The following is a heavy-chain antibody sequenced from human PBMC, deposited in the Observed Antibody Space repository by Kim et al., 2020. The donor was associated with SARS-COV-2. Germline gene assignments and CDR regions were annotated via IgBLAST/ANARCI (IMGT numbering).Heavy chain of an antibody. CDR2: ISYDGSNK. Sequence: GGSLRLSCAASGFTFSSYGMHWVRQAPGKGLEWVAVISYDGSNKYYADSVKGRFTISRDNSKNTLYLQMNSLRAEDSAVYYCAKESIAARHTPHALFDYWGQGTLVTVSS. CDR3: AKESIAARHTPHALFDY. J-gene: IGHJ4*02. CDR1: GFTFSSYG. V-gene: IGHV3-30*18. D-gene: IGHD6-6*01.